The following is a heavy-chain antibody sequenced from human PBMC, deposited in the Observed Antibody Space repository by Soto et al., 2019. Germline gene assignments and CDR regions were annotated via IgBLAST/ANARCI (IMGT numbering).Heavy chain of an antibody. D-gene: IGHD6-13*01. CDR1: GFTFGGYW. CDR3: GRDAGRRFDY. Sequence: EVQLVESGGGLVQPGGSRRLSCAASGFTFGGYWMTWARQAPGKGLEWVASMNRDGSEKRYVDSVEGRFTISRDNAKNSLFLQMNSLSPDDTAVYYCGRDAGRRFDYWGQGSLVTVSS. J-gene: IGHJ4*02. V-gene: IGHV3-7*01. CDR2: MNRDGSEK.